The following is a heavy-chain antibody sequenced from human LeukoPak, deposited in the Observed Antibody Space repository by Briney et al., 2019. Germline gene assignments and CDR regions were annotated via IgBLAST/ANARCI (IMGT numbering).Heavy chain of an antibody. D-gene: IGHD2/OR15-2a*01. J-gene: IGHJ4*02. CDR3: ARGENSKTYPVSGY. CDR1: GFTFSSYG. Sequence: GKSLRLACAASGFTFSSYGMHWVRQAPGKGLEWVAVISYDGSSKYYIDSVKGRSTISRDNSKNTLYLQMNSLRAEDTAVYYCARGENSKTYPVSGYWGQGTLVTVSS. V-gene: IGHV3-30*03. CDR2: ISYDGSSK.